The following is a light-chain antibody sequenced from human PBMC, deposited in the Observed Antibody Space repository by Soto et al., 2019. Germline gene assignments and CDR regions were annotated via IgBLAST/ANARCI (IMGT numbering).Light chain of an antibody. Sequence: DIQMTQSPSSLSASVGDRVTITCRASQSISSYLNWYQQKPGKAPKLLIYAASSLQSGVPSRFSGSGSVTDFTLTISRLQPEDFATYYCQQSYSTPWTFGQGTKVELK. CDR1: QSISSY. CDR3: QQSYSTPWT. CDR2: AAS. J-gene: IGKJ1*01. V-gene: IGKV1-39*01.